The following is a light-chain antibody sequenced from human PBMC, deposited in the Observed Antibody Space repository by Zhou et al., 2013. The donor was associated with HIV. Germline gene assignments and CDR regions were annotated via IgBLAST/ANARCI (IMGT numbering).Light chain of an antibody. CDR1: HSVGSQ. CDR3: QQYGSSPLT. CDR2: DAS. J-gene: IGKJ4*01. Sequence: EVVLTQSPATLSLSPGERATLSCRASHSVGSQLAWYQHKRGQAPRLLIHDASWRAAGIPDRFSGSGSETEFTLSISRLEPEDFAVYFCQQYGSSPLTFGGGTKVE. V-gene: IGKV3-20*01.